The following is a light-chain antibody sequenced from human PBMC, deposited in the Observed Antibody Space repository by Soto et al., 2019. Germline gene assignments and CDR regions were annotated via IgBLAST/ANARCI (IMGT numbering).Light chain of an antibody. Sequence: EIVLTQSPGTLSLSPGERATLSCRASQSVSSSYLAWYQQKPGQAHRLLIYGASSRATGIPDRFSGSGSGTDFTLTISRLEREDFAVYYCHQYGSSPPYTFGQGTKLEIK. CDR1: QSVSSSY. J-gene: IGKJ2*01. V-gene: IGKV3-20*01. CDR3: HQYGSSPPYT. CDR2: GAS.